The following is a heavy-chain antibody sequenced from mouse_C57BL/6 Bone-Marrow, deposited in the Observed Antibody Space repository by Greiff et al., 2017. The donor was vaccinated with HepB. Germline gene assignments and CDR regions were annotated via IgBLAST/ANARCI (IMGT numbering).Heavy chain of an antibody. D-gene: IGHD2-5*01. J-gene: IGHJ4*01. CDR3: ASYSNYPYAMDY. V-gene: IGHV5-2*01. CDR1: EYEFPSHD. Sequence: EVKLVESGGGLVQPGESLKLSCESNEYEFPSHDMSWVRKTPEKRLELVAAINSDGGSTYYPDTMERRFIISRDNTKKTLYLQMSSLRSEDTALYYCASYSNYPYAMDYWGQGTSVTVSS. CDR2: INSDGGST.